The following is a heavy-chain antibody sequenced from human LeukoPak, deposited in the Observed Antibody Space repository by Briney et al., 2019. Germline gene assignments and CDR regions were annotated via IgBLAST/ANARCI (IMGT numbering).Heavy chain of an antibody. CDR1: GFTFSSYW. Sequence: PGGSPRLSCAVSGFTFSSYWMLWVRQAPGKGLVWVSGINSDGSSTTYADSVKGRFTVSRDNSKNTLYLQMNSLRAEDTAVYYCARAVSSGYYNLYFDYWGQGTLVTVSS. CDR2: INSDGSST. D-gene: IGHD3-3*01. CDR3: ARAVSSGYYNLYFDY. V-gene: IGHV3-74*01. J-gene: IGHJ4*02.